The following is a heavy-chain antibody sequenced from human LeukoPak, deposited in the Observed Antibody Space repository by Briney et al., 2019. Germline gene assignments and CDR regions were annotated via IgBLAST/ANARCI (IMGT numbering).Heavy chain of an antibody. D-gene: IGHD6-19*01. CDR3: ARVPNGGQWLGAAA. CDR1: GFTFSSYE. J-gene: IGHJ5*02. V-gene: IGHV3-48*03. Sequence: SGGSLRLSCAASGFTFSSYEMNWVRQAPGKGLDWVSYISSSGSTIYYADSVKGRFTISRDNAKNSLYLQMNSLRAEDTAVYYCARVPNGGQWLGAAAWGQGTLVTVSS. CDR2: ISSSGSTI.